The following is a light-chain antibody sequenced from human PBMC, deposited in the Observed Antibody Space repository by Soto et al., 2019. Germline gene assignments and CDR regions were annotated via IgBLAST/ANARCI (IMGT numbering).Light chain of an antibody. CDR2: YAS. J-gene: IGKJ3*01. CDR3: QHYNNWPPT. Sequence: EMVMTQSPATLSVSPGERVTLSCRASESVHRNLAWYQQKPGQGPSLLIYYASTRATGVPDRLTGSGSGTEFTLTISSLQSEDSGVYHCQHYNNWPPTFGPGTKVEIK. V-gene: IGKV3-15*01. CDR1: ESVHRN.